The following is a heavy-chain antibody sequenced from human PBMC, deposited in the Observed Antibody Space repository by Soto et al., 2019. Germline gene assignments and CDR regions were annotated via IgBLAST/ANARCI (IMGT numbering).Heavy chain of an antibody. CDR3: AKTLYYYESSGYQ. V-gene: IGHV3-23*01. Sequence: EVQLLESGGGLVQPGGSLRLSCAASGFTFSSYAMSWVRQAPGRGLEWVQAISAIGGSTDYADSVKGRFTISRDNSTNTLYLQMNSLRAEDTAVYYCAKTLYYYESSGYQWGQGTLVTVSS. D-gene: IGHD3-22*01. CDR1: GFTFSSYA. J-gene: IGHJ1*01. CDR2: ISAIGGST.